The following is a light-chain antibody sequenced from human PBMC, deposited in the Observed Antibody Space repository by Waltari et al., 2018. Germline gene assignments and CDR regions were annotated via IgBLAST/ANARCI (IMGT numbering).Light chain of an antibody. J-gene: IGKJ1*01. CDR2: GAS. Sequence: EIVFTQSPGPLSLSPGEKAPPPRRASQSVSNNYLAWHQQKPGQAPRLLIYGASTRATGIPDRFSGSGSGTDFTLTISRLEPEDFAVYFCQQYGGPPWTFGQGTKVEIK. V-gene: IGKV3-20*01. CDR3: QQYGGPPWT. CDR1: QSVSNNY.